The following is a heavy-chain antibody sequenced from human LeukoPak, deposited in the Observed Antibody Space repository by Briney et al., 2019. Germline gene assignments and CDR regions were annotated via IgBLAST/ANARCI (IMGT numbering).Heavy chain of an antibody. J-gene: IGHJ4*02. Sequence: GGSLRLSCAASGFTFGSYAMSWVRQAPGKGLEWVSAISGSGGSTYYADSVKGRFTISRDNSKNTLYLQMNSLRAEDTAVYYCAKQSPYDFWSGYLFDYWGQGTLVTVSS. D-gene: IGHD3-3*01. CDR1: GFTFGSYA. CDR2: ISGSGGST. V-gene: IGHV3-23*01. CDR3: AKQSPYDFWSGYLFDY.